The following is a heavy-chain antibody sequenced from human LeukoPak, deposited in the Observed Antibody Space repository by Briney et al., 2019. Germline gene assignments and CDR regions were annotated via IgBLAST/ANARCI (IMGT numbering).Heavy chain of an antibody. D-gene: IGHD6-13*01. V-gene: IGHV3-23*01. J-gene: IGHJ1*01. CDR2: ISGSGGST. CDR3: ARDWPTIAAAGTIPEYFQH. Sequence: PGGSLRLSCAASGFTFTSYAMSWVRQGPGKGLEWVSAISGSGGSTYYADSVKGRFTISRDNAKNSLYLQMNSLRAEDTAVYYCARDWPTIAAAGTIPEYFQHWGQGTLVTVSS. CDR1: GFTFTSYA.